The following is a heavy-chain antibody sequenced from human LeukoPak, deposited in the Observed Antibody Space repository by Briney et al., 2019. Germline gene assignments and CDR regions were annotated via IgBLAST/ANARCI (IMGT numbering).Heavy chain of an antibody. J-gene: IGHJ4*02. CDR2: INPNSGGT. D-gene: IGHD3-22*01. V-gene: IGHV1-2*02. CDR3: ARGAHYHDSSEVYDY. CDR1: GYTFTGHY. Sequence: GASVQVSCRASGYTFTGHYMHWVQQAPGQGLEWMGWINPNSGGTNYAQKFQGRVTMTRDTSISTAYMELSRLRSDDTAVYYCARGAHYHDSSEVYDYWGQGTLVTVSS.